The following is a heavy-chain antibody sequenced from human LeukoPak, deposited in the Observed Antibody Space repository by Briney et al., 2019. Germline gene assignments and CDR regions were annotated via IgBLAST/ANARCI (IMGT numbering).Heavy chain of an antibody. CDR1: GGSISSGGYY. CDR3: ARDSTALLDYGGIDY. Sequence: SETLSLTCTVSGGSISSGGYYWSWIRQHPGKGLEWIGYIYYSGSTYYNPSLESRVTISVDTSKNQFSLKLSSVTAADTAVYYCARDSTALLDYGGIDYWGQGTLVTVSS. D-gene: IGHD4-23*01. J-gene: IGHJ4*02. V-gene: IGHV4-31*03. CDR2: IYYSGST.